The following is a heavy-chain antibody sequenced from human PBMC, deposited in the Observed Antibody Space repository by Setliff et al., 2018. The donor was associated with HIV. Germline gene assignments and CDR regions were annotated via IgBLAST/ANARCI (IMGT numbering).Heavy chain of an antibody. CDR1: GYTLTEVS. D-gene: IGHD3-10*01. V-gene: IGHV1-24*01. CDR3: ARAPHGGLLWFGGGGFDI. Sequence: ASVKVSCKVSGYTLTEVSMHWVRQAPKKGLEWMGYFDPQDGETVHAQKFQGRVTITRDTSASTAYMELNSLRSEDMAVYYCARAPHGGLLWFGGGGFDIWGQGTMVTVSS. CDR2: FDPQDGET. J-gene: IGHJ3*02.